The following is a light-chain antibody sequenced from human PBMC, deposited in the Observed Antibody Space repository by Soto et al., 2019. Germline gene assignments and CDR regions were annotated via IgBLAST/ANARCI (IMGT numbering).Light chain of an antibody. CDR3: QQHNNWPGT. J-gene: IGKJ1*01. CDR1: QSVSSN. V-gene: IGKV3-15*01. Sequence: EIVMTQSPATLSVSPGERATLSCRASQSVSSNLVWYQQKPGQAPRLLIYGASTRATGIPARFSGSGSGTEFTLTISSLQSEDFAVYYCQQHNNWPGTFGQGTKAEIK. CDR2: GAS.